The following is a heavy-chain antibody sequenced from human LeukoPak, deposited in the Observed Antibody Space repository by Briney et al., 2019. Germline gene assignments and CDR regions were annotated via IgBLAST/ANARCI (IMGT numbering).Heavy chain of an antibody. CDR1: GGSIRTGDYY. Sequence: PSQTPAVTCTVSGGSIRTGDYYWSWIRQPPGKGLEWIGYIYYGGSTYYNPSLKSRVTISVDTSKNQFSLTLSSVTAADTAVYYCARDGVGGPNYFYFWGRGCPVTVSS. J-gene: IGHJ4*03. CDR2: IYYGGST. V-gene: IGHV4-30-4*01. CDR3: ARDGVGGPNYFYF. D-gene: IGHD4-23*01.